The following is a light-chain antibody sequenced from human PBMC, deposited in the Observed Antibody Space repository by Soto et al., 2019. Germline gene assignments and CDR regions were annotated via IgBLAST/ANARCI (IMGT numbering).Light chain of an antibody. CDR1: QSVSNN. V-gene: IGKV3-15*01. Sequence: EILMTQSPATLSVSPGDRATLSCRASQSVSNNLAWYQQRPGQAPRLLTYGASTRATGIPARFSGSGSGTEFTLTISSLQSEDFAVYYCQQYNDWPPWTFGQGTKVDIK. CDR3: QQYNDWPPWT. J-gene: IGKJ1*01. CDR2: GAS.